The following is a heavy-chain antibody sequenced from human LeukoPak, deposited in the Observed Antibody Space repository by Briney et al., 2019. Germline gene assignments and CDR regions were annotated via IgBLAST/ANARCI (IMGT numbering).Heavy chain of an antibody. J-gene: IGHJ3*02. CDR3: AREPTSGWYGDAFDI. CDR2: VYYSGST. D-gene: IGHD6-19*01. Sequence: SETLSLTCTVSGDSLSDYYWNWIRQAPGKGLEWIGYVYYSGSTNYNPSLKSRVTISVDTSKNQFSLKLSSVTAADTAVYYCAREPTSGWYGDAFDIWGQGTMVTVSS. CDR1: GDSLSDYY. V-gene: IGHV4-59*01.